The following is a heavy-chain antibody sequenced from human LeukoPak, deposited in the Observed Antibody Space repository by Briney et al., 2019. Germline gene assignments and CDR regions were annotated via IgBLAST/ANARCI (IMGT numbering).Heavy chain of an antibody. CDR3: ARLQAQLWFDAPRFDP. D-gene: IGHD5-18*01. Sequence: SETLSLTCTVSGGSISSYYWNWIRQPPGKGLEWIGYIYTSGSTNYNPSLKSRVTISVDTSKNQFSLKLSSVTAADTAVYYCARLQAQLWFDAPRFDPWGQGTLVTVSS. J-gene: IGHJ5*02. CDR1: GGSISSYY. CDR2: IYTSGST. V-gene: IGHV4-4*09.